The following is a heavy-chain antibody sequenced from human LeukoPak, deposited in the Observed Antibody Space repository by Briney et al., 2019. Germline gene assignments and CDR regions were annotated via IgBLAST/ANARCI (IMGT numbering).Heavy chain of an antibody. J-gene: IGHJ4*02. Sequence: GGSLRLSCAASGFTFSRYYMHWVRQAPGKGLERVAVIWYDGSNKYFADSVKGRFTISRDNSKNTLYLQMNSLRAEDTAVYYCARGPNYYDSSGYYYPFDYWGQGTLVTVSS. CDR1: GFTFSRYY. CDR3: ARGPNYYDSSGYYYPFDY. CDR2: IWYDGSNK. D-gene: IGHD3-22*01. V-gene: IGHV3-33*01.